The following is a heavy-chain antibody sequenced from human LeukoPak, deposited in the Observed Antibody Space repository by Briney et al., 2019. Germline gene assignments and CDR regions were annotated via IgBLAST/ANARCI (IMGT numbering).Heavy chain of an antibody. CDR3: ARDGLQTHNYFDY. CDR2: IWYDGSNE. D-gene: IGHD4-4*01. Sequence: GGSLRLSYAASGFTFSNYAMHWVRQAPGKGLEWVAVIWYDGSNENYADSVKGRFTISRDNSKNTLYLQMNSLRAEDTAVYFCARDGLQTHNYFDYWGQGTLVTVSS. J-gene: IGHJ4*02. V-gene: IGHV3-33*01. CDR1: GFTFSNYA.